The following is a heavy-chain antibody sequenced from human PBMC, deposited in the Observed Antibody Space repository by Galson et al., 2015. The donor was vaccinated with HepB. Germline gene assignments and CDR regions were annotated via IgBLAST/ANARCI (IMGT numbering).Heavy chain of an antibody. CDR2: IWYYGSNK. V-gene: IGHV3-33*01. CDR3: ARDSAVGATTQGDDAFDI. D-gene: IGHD1-26*01. Sequence: SLRLSCAASGFTFSSYGMHWVRQAPGKGLEWVAVIWYYGSNKYYADSVKGRFTISRDNSKNTLYLQMNSLRAEDAAVYYCARDSAVGATTQGDDAFDIWGQGTMVTVSS. CDR1: GFTFSSYG. J-gene: IGHJ3*02.